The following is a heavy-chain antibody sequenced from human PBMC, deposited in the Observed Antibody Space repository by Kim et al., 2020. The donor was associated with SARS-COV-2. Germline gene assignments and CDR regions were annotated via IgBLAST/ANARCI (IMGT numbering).Heavy chain of an antibody. CDR1: GFTFSSYA. D-gene: IGHD2-8*02. Sequence: GGSLRLSCAASGFTFSSYAMSWVRQAPGKGLEWVSTVSDSGGTTYYADSVKGRFTISRDNSKNTLYLQMNSLRDEDTAVYYCAKCFGGGWFEVFDYWGQGTLVTVSS. CDR3: AKCFGGGWFEVFDY. CDR2: VSDSGGTT. V-gene: IGHV3-23*01. J-gene: IGHJ4*02.